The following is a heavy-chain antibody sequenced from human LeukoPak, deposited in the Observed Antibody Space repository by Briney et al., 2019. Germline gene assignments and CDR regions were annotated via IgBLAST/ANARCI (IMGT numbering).Heavy chain of an antibody. V-gene: IGHV1-69*13. CDR1: GGTFSSYA. D-gene: IGHD2-8*01. Sequence: SVKVSCKASGGTFSSYAISWVRQAPGQGLEWMGGIIPIFGTANYAQKFQGRVTITADESTSTAYMELSSLRSEDTAVYYCARVGGYIVPGYYFDYWGQGTLVTVSS. CDR2: IIPIFGTA. CDR3: ARVGGYIVPGYYFDY. J-gene: IGHJ4*02.